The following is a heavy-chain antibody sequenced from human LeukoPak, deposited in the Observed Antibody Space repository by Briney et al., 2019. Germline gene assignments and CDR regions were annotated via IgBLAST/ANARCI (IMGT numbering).Heavy chain of an antibody. CDR2: IKQDGTEK. Sequence: GGSLRLSCAASGFTFTKNWMTWVRQAPGKGLEWVANIKQDGTEKYYVDSVKGRFTISRDNAKNSLYLQMNSLRAEDTALYYCAKDKGLVGALDYWGQGTLVTVSS. CDR3: AKDKGLVGALDY. V-gene: IGHV3-7*03. CDR1: GFTFTKNW. J-gene: IGHJ4*02. D-gene: IGHD1-26*01.